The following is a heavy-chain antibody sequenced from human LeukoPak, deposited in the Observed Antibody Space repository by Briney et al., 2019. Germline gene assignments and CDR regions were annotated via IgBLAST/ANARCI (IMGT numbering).Heavy chain of an antibody. CDR2: IDEGGSNA. D-gene: IGHD2-21*01. V-gene: IGHV3-74*03. CDR1: GSTFSNHW. Sequence: GGSLSLSCAASGSTFSNHWMHWVRQAPGKGLVWVSRIDEGGSNAMYADTVKRQFSISRNDAKNTVNLQMNSLCAEDAGAEYCIGDGGLCMFDYWGQGTLVTVSS. J-gene: IGHJ4*02. CDR3: IGDGGLCMFDY.